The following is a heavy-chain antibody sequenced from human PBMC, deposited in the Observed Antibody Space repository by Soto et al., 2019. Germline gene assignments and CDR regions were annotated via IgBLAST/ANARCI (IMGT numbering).Heavy chain of an antibody. J-gene: IGHJ4*02. CDR1: GFNFSDYY. CDR2: ILSLESHK. D-gene: IGHD3-16*01. V-gene: IGHV3-11*01. CDR3: ATGLKDASNRPSFDS. Sequence: LRLSCSGSGFNFSDYYMNWIRQTPVKGLEWVSSILSLESHKYYAASVMGRFSISRDNAKKSLFLQMNNLRAEDTGIYFCATGLKDASNRPSFDSWGPGTPVTVSS.